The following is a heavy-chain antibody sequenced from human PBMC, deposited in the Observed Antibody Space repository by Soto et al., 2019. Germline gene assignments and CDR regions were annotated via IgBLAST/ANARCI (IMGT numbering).Heavy chain of an antibody. J-gene: IGHJ6*02. CDR3: PREGNIVVEV. Sequence: GGSLRLSCAASGFTLSSYSMNWVRQAPGKGLEWVSSISSSSSYIYYADSVKGRFTISRDNAKNSLYLQMNSLRVEDTAVYYCPREGNIVVEVWDQETTVAVSS. V-gene: IGHV3-21*01. CDR1: GFTLSSYS. CDR2: ISSSSSYI. D-gene: IGHD2-15*01.